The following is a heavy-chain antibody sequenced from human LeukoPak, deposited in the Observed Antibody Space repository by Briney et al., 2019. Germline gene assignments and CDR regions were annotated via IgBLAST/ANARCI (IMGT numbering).Heavy chain of an antibody. CDR2: ISGSGGST. CDR1: GFTFSSCA. V-gene: IGHV3-23*01. J-gene: IGHJ4*02. CDR3: AKGAYDYIEIAYFDS. Sequence: PGGSLRLSCAASGFTFSSCAMSWVRQAPGKGLEWVSAISGSGGSTYYADSVKGRFTISRDNSKNTPYLQMNSLRAEDTAIYYCAKGAYDYIEIAYFDSWGQGTLVTVSS. D-gene: IGHD5-12*01.